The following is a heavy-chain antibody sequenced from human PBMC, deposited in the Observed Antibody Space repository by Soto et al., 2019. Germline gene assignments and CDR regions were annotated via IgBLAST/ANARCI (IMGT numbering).Heavy chain of an antibody. V-gene: IGHV3-74*03. J-gene: IGHJ5*02. D-gene: IGHD2-21*01. CDR2: INTDGSVA. Sequence: EVQLVESGGGLVQPGESLRLSCAASGLTFIRYGMHWVRQAPGKGLVWVSRINTDGSVAMYVDSVKGRFTISGDNAKNTLYPHMTSPIAEDTAVYYCMNDMHLWPLVPWCQGGLGTVSS. CDR3: MNDMHLWPLVP. CDR1: GLTFIRYG.